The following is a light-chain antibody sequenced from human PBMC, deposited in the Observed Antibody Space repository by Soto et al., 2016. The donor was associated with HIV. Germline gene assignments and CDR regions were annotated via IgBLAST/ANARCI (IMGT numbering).Light chain of an antibody. Sequence: SSELTQDPAVSVALGQTVKITCQGDSLRSYYATWYQQKPGQAPVLVIYGLNIRPLEIPDRFSGSSSGNTASLTITGVQAEDEVDYYCHSRDNSSEPVIFGGGTKLTVL. V-gene: IGLV3-19*01. CDR1: SLRSYY. CDR2: GLN. CDR3: HSRDNSSEPVI. J-gene: IGLJ2*01.